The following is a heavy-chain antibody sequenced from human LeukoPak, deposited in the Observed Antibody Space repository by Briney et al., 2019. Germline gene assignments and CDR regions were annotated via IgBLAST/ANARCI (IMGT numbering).Heavy chain of an antibody. CDR3: ARGHLYDYNSTSYYFDY. CDR1: GYSFASYW. D-gene: IGHD3-10*01. Sequence: GESLKISCKGSGYSFASYWIGWVRQMPGKGLEWMGVVYPGDSDTRYSPSFQGQVTISADKSISTAYLQWSSLKASDTAMYYCARGHLYDYNSTSYYFDYWGQGTLVTVSS. V-gene: IGHV5-51*01. J-gene: IGHJ4*02. CDR2: VYPGDSDT.